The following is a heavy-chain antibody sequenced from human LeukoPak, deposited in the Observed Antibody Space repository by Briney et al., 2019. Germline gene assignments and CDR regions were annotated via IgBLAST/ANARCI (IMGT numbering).Heavy chain of an antibody. J-gene: IGHJ5*02. CDR1: GGSISSYY. CDR2: IYSSGST. Sequence: SETLSLTCTVSGGSISSYYWSWIRQPAGKGLEWIGRIYSSGSTDYNPSLKSRVTMSVDTSKNKFSLKLSSVTAADTAVYYCARDSGTTGGVKFDPWGQGTLVTVSS. CDR3: ARDSGTTGGVKFDP. D-gene: IGHD3-16*01. V-gene: IGHV4-4*07.